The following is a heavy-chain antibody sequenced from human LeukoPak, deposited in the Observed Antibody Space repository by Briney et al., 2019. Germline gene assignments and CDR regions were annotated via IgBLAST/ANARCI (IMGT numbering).Heavy chain of an antibody. V-gene: IGHV1-2*02. CDR3: ARDKEGSSSGFVYYYMDV. CDR1: GYTFTGYY. D-gene: IGHD6-6*01. CDR2: INPNSGGT. Sequence: ASVKVSCKASGYTFTGYYMHWVRQAPGQGLEWMGWINPNSGGTNYAQKFQGRVTMTRDTSISTAYMELSRLRSDDTAVYYCARDKEGSSSGFVYYYMDVWGKGTTVTVSS. J-gene: IGHJ6*03.